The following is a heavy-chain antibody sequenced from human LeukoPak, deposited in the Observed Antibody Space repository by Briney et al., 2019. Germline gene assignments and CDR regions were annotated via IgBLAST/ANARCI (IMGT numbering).Heavy chain of an antibody. CDR2: INHSGST. D-gene: IGHD3-10*01. CDR3: ARGYGSGSYYNL. Sequence: SDTLSLTGAVYGGSFSGYDWSWIRQPPGKGLEWIGEINHSGSTNYNPSLKSRVTISVDTSKNQFSLKLSSVTAADTAVYYCARGYGSGSYYNLWGQGTLVTVSS. CDR1: GGSFSGYD. J-gene: IGHJ4*02. V-gene: IGHV4-34*01.